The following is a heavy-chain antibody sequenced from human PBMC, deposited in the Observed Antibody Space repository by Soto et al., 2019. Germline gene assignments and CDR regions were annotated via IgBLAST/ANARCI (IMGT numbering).Heavy chain of an antibody. CDR1: GYSFTSYW. Sequence: PGESLKLSCKGSGYSFTSYWISWVPQMPGKGLEWMGRIDPSDSYTNFSPSFQGHVTISADKSISTAYLQWSSLKASDTAMYYCARHNRDIVLMVYAGYYGMDVWGQGTTVTVSS. V-gene: IGHV5-10-1*01. CDR2: IDPSDSYT. D-gene: IGHD2-8*01. CDR3: ARHNRDIVLMVYAGYYGMDV. J-gene: IGHJ6*02.